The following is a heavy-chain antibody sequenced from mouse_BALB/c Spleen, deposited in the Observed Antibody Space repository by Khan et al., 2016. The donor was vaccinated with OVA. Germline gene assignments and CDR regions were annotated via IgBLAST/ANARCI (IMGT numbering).Heavy chain of an antibody. CDR3: ARGNYYGYYFDY. V-gene: IGHV3-2*02. J-gene: IGHJ2*01. Sequence: EVKLLESGPGPVKPSQSLSLTCTVTGYSITSGYAWNWIRQFPGNKLEWMGYISYSGGTSYNPSLKSRISITRDTSKNQFFLQLNSVTTEDTATYYCARGNYYGYYFDYWGQGTPLTVSS. D-gene: IGHD1-1*01. CDR1: GYSITSGYA. CDR2: ISYSGGT.